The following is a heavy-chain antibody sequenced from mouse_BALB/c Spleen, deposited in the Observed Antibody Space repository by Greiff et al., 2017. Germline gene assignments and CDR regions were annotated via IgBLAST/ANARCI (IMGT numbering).Heavy chain of an antibody. CDR3: ARHDYDPSYYAMDY. CDR1: GFPFSSYT. CDR2: ISNGGGST. J-gene: IGHJ4*01. V-gene: IGHV5-12-2*01. Sequence: EVEVPGAGGGLVPPWGAPKPSCAASGFPFSSYTMSLVRPTPEKRLEGVAYISNGGGSTYYPDTVKGRFTISRDNAKNTLYLQMSSLKSEDTAMYYCARHDYDPSYYAMDYWGQGTSVTVSS. D-gene: IGHD2-4*01.